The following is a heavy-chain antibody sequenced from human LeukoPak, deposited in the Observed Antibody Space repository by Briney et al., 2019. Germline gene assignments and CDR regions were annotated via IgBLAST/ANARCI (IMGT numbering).Heavy chain of an antibody. CDR3: ALEADSKPPGYFDY. J-gene: IGHJ4*02. CDR2: IYTSGST. D-gene: IGHD4-11*01. Sequence: PSETLSLTCTVSGGSISSYYWSWIRQPAGKGLEWIGRIYTSGSTNYKPSLKSRVTMSVDTSKNQFSLKLSSVTAADTAVYYCALEADSKPPGYFDYWGQGTLVTVSS. CDR1: GGSISSYY. V-gene: IGHV4-4*07.